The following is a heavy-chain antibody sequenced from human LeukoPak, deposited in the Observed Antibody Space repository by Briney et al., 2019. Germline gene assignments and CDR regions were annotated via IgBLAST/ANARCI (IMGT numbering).Heavy chain of an antibody. V-gene: IGHV3-21*01. D-gene: IGHD5-12*01. CDR2: ISSSSSYI. CDR1: GFTFSSYS. J-gene: IGHJ4*02. CDR3: ASWGVATTNELGY. Sequence: PGRSLRLSCAASGFTFSSYSMNWVRQAPGKGLEWVSSISSSSSYIYYADSVKGRFTISRDNAKNSLYLQMNSLRAEDTAVYYCASWGVATTNELGYWGQGTLVTVSS.